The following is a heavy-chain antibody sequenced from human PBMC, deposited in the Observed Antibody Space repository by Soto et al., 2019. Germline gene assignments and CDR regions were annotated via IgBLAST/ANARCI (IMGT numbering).Heavy chain of an antibody. Sequence: SETLSLTCTVSGGSISSGDYYWSWIRQPPGKGLEWIGYIYYSGSTYYNPSLKSRVTISVDTSKNQFSLKLSSVTAADTAVYYRARAGDPAPYYYYGMDVWGQGXTVTVYS. V-gene: IGHV4-30-4*01. D-gene: IGHD4-17*01. CDR3: ARAGDPAPYYYYGMDV. CDR2: IYYSGST. CDR1: GGSISSGDYY. J-gene: IGHJ6*02.